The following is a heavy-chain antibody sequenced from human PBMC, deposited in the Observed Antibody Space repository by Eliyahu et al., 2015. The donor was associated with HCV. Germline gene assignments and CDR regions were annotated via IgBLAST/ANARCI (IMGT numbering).Heavy chain of an antibody. J-gene: IGHJ4*02. D-gene: IGHD2-8*01. CDR2: INPNSGGT. V-gene: IGHV1-2*02. Sequence: QVQLVQSGAXVKKPGASVXVSCXASGYTFTGYXMHWVRQAPGQGLEWMGWINPNSGGTNYAQKFQGRVTMTRDTSISTAYMELSRLRSDDTAVYYCARDGCTNGVCYQDYWGQGTLVTVSS. CDR1: GYTFTGYX. CDR3: ARDGCTNGVCYQDY.